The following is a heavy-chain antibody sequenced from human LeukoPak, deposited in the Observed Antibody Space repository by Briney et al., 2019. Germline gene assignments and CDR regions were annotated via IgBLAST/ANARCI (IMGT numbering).Heavy chain of an antibody. V-gene: IGHV1-8*01. D-gene: IGHD3-3*01. CDR2: RNPNSGNT. CDR1: VYTFTSYD. J-gene: IGHJ6*03. Sequence: ASVTVSCKCSVYTFTSYDINWLRQPTAQGLEWMGWRNPNSGNTGYAQKFQGRVTMTRNTSISTAYMELSSLRSEDTAVYYCARASYYDFWSGYYSFYMDVWGKGTTVTVSS. CDR3: ARASYYDFWSGYYSFYMDV.